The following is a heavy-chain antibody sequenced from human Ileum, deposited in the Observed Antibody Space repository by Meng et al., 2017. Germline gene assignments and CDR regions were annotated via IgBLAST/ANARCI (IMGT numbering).Heavy chain of an antibody. CDR2: IFHTGST. CDR3: ATNKNKKIDY. J-gene: IGHJ4*02. Sequence: QGQLQASGPGLVEPSGTLSLPCVVSGDSISSSNWWNWVRQPPGKGLEWIGEIFHTGSTNYNPSLKSRVTISADKSKNQFSLNLSSVTAADTAVYYCATNKNKKIDYWGQGTLVTVSS. V-gene: IGHV4-4*02. CDR1: GDSISSSNW. D-gene: IGHD2/OR15-2a*01.